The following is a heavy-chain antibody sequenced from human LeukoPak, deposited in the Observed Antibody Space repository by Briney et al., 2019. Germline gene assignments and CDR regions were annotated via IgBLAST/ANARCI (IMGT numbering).Heavy chain of an antibody. CDR3: ARDTQPDGMDV. J-gene: IGHJ6*02. Sequence: GALRLSCAASGFTFSSYTMNWVRQAPGKGLEWVSSISTSSSYIYYADSVKGRFTISRDNAKNSLYLQMNSLRAEDTAVYYCARDTQPDGMDVWGQGTMVTVSS. CDR1: GFTFSSYT. CDR2: ISTSSSYI. V-gene: IGHV3-21*01. D-gene: IGHD5-18*01.